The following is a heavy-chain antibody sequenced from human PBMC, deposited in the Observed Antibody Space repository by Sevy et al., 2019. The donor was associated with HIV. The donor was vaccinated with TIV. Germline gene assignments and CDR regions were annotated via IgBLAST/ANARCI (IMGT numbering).Heavy chain of an antibody. D-gene: IGHD6-19*01. CDR3: ARDALAVAVPYYMDV. J-gene: IGHJ6*03. Sequence: SETLSLTCAVSGGSISSSNWWSWVRQPPGKGLEWNGEIYRSGSTNYNPSLKSRVTISVDKSKNHFSLKLSSVTAADTAVYYCARDALAVAVPYYMDVCGKGTTVTVS. CDR2: IYRSGST. V-gene: IGHV4-4*02. CDR1: GGSISSSNW.